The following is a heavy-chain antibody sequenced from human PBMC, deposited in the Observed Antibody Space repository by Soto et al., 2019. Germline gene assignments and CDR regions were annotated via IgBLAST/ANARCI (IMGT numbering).Heavy chain of an antibody. Sequence: PGESLKSSCKGSGYSFTIYWIGWVRHRPGKGLEWMGVIYPGDSDTRYSPSFQGQVTISVDMSISTAYLQWRSLRTSDTAIYYCARPSGWLSLSYFDYWGHGTRVTVSS. CDR3: ARPSGWLSLSYFDY. J-gene: IGHJ4*01. CDR2: IYPGDSDT. CDR1: GYSFTIYW. D-gene: IGHD3-22*01. V-gene: IGHV5-51*01.